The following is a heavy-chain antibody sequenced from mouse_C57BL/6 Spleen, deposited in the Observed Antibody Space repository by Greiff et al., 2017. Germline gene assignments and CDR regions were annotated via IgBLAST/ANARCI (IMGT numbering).Heavy chain of an antibody. CDR1: GFSFNTYA. J-gene: IGHJ2*01. CDR2: IRSKSNNYAT. Sequence: EVHLVESGGGLVQPKGSLKLSCAASGFSFNTYAMNWVRQAPGKGLEWVARIRSKSNNYATYYADTVKDRFTISRDDSESMLYLQMNNLKTEDTAMYYCVRQSSLRPYYFDYWGQGTTLTVSS. CDR3: VRQSSLRPYYFDY. V-gene: IGHV10-1*01. D-gene: IGHD1-2*01.